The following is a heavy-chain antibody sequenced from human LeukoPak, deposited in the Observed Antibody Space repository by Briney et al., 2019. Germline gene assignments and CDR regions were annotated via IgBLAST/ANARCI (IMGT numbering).Heavy chain of an antibody. CDR1: GFTFSSYS. Sequence: GGSLRLSCAASGFTFSSYSMNWVRQAPGKGLEWVSSISSSSSYIYYADSVKGRFTISRDNAKNSLYLQMNSLRDEDTAVYYCARDQHYYDSSGYEHWFDPWGQGTLVTVSS. CDR2: ISSSSSYI. J-gene: IGHJ5*02. D-gene: IGHD3-22*01. CDR3: ARDQHYYDSSGYEHWFDP. V-gene: IGHV3-21*01.